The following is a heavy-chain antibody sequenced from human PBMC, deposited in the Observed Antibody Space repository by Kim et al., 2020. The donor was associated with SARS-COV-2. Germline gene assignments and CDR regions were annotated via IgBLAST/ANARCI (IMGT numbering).Heavy chain of an antibody. CDR1: GYSFTSYW. V-gene: IGHV5-10-1*01. CDR3: ARFGRLWFGELGVYYFDY. J-gene: IGHJ4*02. D-gene: IGHD3-10*01. CDR2: IDPSDSYT. Sequence: GESLKISCKGSGYSFTSYWISWVRQMPGKGLEWMGRIDPSDSYTNYSPSFQGHVTISADKSISTAYLQWSSLKASDTAMYYCARFGRLWFGELGVYYFDYWGQGTLVTVSS.